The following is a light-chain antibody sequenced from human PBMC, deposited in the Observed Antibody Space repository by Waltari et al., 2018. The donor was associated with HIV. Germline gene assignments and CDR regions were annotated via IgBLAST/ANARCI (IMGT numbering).Light chain of an antibody. CDR1: QKISSW. Sequence: MTHSPSTLSASVGDRVTITCRSSQKISSWLAWYQQRPGKAPNLLFYQASTLQGGVPSRFSGSGSGTDFTLTINSLQSDDFGTYYCQQYDTFPYTVGPGTNLEIK. CDR3: QQYDTFPYT. CDR2: QAS. V-gene: IGKV1-5*01. J-gene: IGKJ2*01.